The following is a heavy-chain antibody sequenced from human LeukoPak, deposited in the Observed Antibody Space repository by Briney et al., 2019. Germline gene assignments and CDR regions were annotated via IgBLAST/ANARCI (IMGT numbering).Heavy chain of an antibody. Sequence: ASVKVSCKASGGTFSSYAISWVRQAPGQGLEWMGGFDPEDGETIYAQKFQGRVTMTEDTSTDTAYMELSSLRSEDTAVYYCANIDYYDSSGSRGYWGQGTLVTVSS. V-gene: IGHV1-24*01. J-gene: IGHJ4*02. CDR3: ANIDYYDSSGSRGY. CDR1: GGTFSSYA. CDR2: FDPEDGET. D-gene: IGHD3-22*01.